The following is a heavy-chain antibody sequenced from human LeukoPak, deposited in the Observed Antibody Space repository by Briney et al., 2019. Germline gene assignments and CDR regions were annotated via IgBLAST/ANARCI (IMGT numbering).Heavy chain of an antibody. D-gene: IGHD2-21*01. CDR1: GFTFDDYA. CDR2: ISWNSGSI. Sequence: PGRSLRLSCAASGFTFDDYAMHWVRQAPGKGLEWVSGISWNSGSIGYADSVKGRFTISRDNAKNSLYLQMNSLRAEDTALYYCAKGRRLPRGVEDAFDIWGQGTMVTVSS. CDR3: AKGRRLPRGVEDAFDI. J-gene: IGHJ3*02. V-gene: IGHV3-9*01.